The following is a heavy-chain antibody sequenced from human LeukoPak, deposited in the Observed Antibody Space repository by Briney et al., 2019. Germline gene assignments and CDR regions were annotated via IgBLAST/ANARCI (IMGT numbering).Heavy chain of an antibody. CDR1: GFNFSGAA. D-gene: IGHD1-26*01. Sequence: GGSLKLSCAASGFNFSGAAMHWVRQASGKGLEWIGRIRSKGYSYATAYAASVKGRFTISRDDSKNTAYLQMNSLKSEDTAVYYCARLSGTEPSDYWGQGTLVTVSS. CDR3: ARLSGTEPSDY. V-gene: IGHV3-73*01. CDR2: IRSKGYSYAT. J-gene: IGHJ4*02.